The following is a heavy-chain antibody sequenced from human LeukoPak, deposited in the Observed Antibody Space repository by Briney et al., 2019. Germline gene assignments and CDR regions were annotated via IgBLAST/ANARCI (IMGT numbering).Heavy chain of an antibody. CDR3: ARVANPYYDFHY. CDR2: ISSSSSYI. D-gene: IGHD3-3*01. J-gene: IGHJ4*02. CDR1: GFTFSSYS. Sequence: GSLRLSCAASGFTFSSYSMNWVRQAPGKGLEWVSSISSSSSYIYYADSVKGRFTISRDDAKNSVYLQMNSLRAEDTAVYYCARVANPYYDFHYWGQGTLVTVSS. V-gene: IGHV3-21*01.